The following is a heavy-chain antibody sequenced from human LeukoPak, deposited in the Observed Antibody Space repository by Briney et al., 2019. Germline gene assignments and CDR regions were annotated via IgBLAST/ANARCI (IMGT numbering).Heavy chain of an antibody. D-gene: IGHD6-19*01. CDR1: GFTFSNYA. V-gene: IGHV3-30*18. CDR2: ISRDGINT. Sequence: PGGSLRLSCAASGFTFSNYAMHWVRQDSGRGLDWVAVISRDGINTYYADSVKGRFTISRDNSKNTLYLQVNSLRVEDTAVYYCVKDQREAYRSGWSRDFDYWGQGTLVTVSS. CDR3: VKDQREAYRSGWSRDFDY. J-gene: IGHJ4*02.